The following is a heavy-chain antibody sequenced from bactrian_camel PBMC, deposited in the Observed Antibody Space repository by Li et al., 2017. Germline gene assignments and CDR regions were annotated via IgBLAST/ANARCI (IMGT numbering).Heavy chain of an antibody. V-gene: IGHV3-3*01. CDR1: GSTSAHSC. J-gene: IGHJ7*01. CDR2: FSSLSITP. Sequence: HVQLVESGGGSVQTGGSLRLSCAASGSTSAHSCMGRVRQAPGKEREGVVAFSSLSITPYYYDDSVKGRFTLSRDNAKNTVYLQMNSLKPEDSAMYVCAATVGGRCLEFAGMDYWGKGTQVTVS. D-gene: IGHD6*01.